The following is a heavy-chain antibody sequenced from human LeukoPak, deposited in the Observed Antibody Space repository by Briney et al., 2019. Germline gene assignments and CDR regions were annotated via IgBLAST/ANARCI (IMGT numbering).Heavy chain of an antibody. V-gene: IGHV4-59*12. CDR3: ARPGPYDYSNYYFDY. D-gene: IGHD4-11*01. Sequence: SETLSLTCTVSGGSISPYYWSWIRQPPGKGLEWIAYIYYSGSTNYNPSLRSRLTISVDTSKNQFSLKLSSVTAADTAVYYCARPGPYDYSNYYFDYWGQGTLVTVSS. CDR1: GGSISPYY. CDR2: IYYSGST. J-gene: IGHJ4*02.